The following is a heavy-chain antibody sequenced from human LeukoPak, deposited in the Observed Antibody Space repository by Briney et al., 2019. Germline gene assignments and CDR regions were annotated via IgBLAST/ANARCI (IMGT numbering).Heavy chain of an antibody. CDR1: GFTFDDYA. V-gene: IGHV3-43*02. CDR3: AKDRGLRFLEWLFDY. Sequence: GGSLRLSCAASGFTFDDYAMHWVRQAPGKGLEWVSLISGDGGSTYYADFVKGRFTISRDNSKNSLYLQMNSLRTEDTALYYCAKDRGLRFLEWLFDYWGQGTLVTVSS. J-gene: IGHJ4*02. CDR2: ISGDGGST. D-gene: IGHD3-3*01.